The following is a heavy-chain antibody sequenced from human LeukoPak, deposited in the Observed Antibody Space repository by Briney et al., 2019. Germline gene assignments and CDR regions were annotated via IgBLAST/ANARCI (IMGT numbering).Heavy chain of an antibody. CDR3: ARDHSSSGMDV. Sequence: GGSLRLSCAASGFTFSSYWMHWVRQAPGKGLVWVSSISSSSSYIYYADSVKGRFTISRDNAKNSLYLQMNSLRAEDTAVYYCARDHSSSGMDVWGQGTTVTVSS. CDR2: ISSSSSYI. J-gene: IGHJ6*02. CDR1: GFTFSSYW. V-gene: IGHV3-21*01.